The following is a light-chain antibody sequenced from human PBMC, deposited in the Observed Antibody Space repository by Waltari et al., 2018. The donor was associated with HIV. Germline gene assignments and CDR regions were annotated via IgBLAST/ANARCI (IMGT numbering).Light chain of an antibody. CDR2: DAS. V-gene: IGKV3-11*01. CDR1: QSVSSY. CDR3: QQRSNWPLT. Sequence: PATLSLSPGERATLSCRASQSVSSYLAWYQQKPGQAPRLLIYDASNRATGIPARFSGSGSGTDFTLTISSLVPEDFAVYYCQQRSNWPLTFGGGTKVEIK. J-gene: IGKJ4*01.